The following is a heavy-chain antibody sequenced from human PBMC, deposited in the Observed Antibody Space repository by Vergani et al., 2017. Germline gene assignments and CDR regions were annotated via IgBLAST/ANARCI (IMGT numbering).Heavy chain of an antibody. Sequence: QVQLQESGPGLVKPSETLSLSCIISGGSISTFYWSWIRQPPGKGLEWIGYVFHSGSTNYSPSLKSRVTISLDTSKNQFSLKLRSVTAADTAVYFCARVMYRDEASTGYRLEGMDIWGQGTTVTISS. CDR2: VFHSGST. V-gene: IGHV4-59*01. CDR3: ARVMYRDEASTGYRLEGMDI. CDR1: GGSISTFY. J-gene: IGHJ6*02. D-gene: IGHD3-9*01.